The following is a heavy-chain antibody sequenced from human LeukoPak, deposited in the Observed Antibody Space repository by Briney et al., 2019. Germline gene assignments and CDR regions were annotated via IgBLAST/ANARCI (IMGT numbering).Heavy chain of an antibody. CDR2: IIPILGIA. V-gene: IGHV1-69*04. J-gene: IGHJ6*02. CDR3: ARVVTSNFQSGPNYYYYGMDV. D-gene: IGHD4-11*01. CDR1: GGTFSSYA. Sequence: SVKVSCKASGGTFSSYAISWVRQAPGQGLEWMGRIIPILGIANYAQKIQGRVTITADKSTSTAYMELSSLRSEDTAVYYCARVVTSNFQSGPNYYYYGMDVWGQGTTVTVSS.